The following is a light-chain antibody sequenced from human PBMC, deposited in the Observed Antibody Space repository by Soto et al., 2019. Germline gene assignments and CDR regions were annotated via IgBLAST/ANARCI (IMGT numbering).Light chain of an antibody. CDR1: QSISGF. Sequence: DIQMTQSPSSLSASVGDRVTITCRASQSISGFLSWYQQKPGKAPKLLIYATSSLQSGVPSRFSGSGSGTDFTLTISSLQPEDCASYYCQQSYSTLWTFGQGTKVEVK. J-gene: IGKJ1*01. V-gene: IGKV1-39*01. CDR2: ATS. CDR3: QQSYSTLWT.